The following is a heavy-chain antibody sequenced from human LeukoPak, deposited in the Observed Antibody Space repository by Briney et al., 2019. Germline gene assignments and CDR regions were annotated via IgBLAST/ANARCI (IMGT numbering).Heavy chain of an antibody. D-gene: IGHD3-22*01. CDR3: AKDLAGYYPDDAFDI. CDR1: GFTFSSYW. J-gene: IGHJ3*02. V-gene: IGHV3-74*01. CDR2: INSDGSST. Sequence: GGSLRLSCAASGFTFSSYWMHWVRQAPGKGLVWVSRINSDGSSTSYADSVKGRFTISRDNSKNTLYLQMNSLRAEDTAVYYCAKDLAGYYPDDAFDIWGQGTMVTVSS.